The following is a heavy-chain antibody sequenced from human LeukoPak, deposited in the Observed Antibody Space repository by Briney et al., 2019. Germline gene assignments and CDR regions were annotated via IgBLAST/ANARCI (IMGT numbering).Heavy chain of an antibody. Sequence: PSETLSLTCTVSGYSISSGYYWSWIRQPPGKGLEWIGEINHSGSTNYNPSLKSRVTISVDTSKNQFSLKLSSVTAADTAVYYCARDVRDGYISNAFDIWGQGTMVTVSS. CDR2: INHSGST. CDR3: ARDVRDGYISNAFDI. CDR1: GYSISSGYY. J-gene: IGHJ3*02. D-gene: IGHD5-24*01. V-gene: IGHV4-38-2*02.